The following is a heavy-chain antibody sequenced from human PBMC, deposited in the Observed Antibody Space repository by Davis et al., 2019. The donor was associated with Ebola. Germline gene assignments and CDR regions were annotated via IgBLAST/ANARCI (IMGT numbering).Heavy chain of an antibody. D-gene: IGHD1-26*01. V-gene: IGHV1-18*01. J-gene: IGHJ3*02. Sequence: AASVKVSCKASGGTFTSYSISWVRQAPGQGLEWMGWISAYNDNTNYAQKVQGRVTMTTDTSTGTAYLDLRSLRSDDTAVYFCARTSIVGTTTTASDIWGQGTLVTVSS. CDR2: ISAYNDNT. CDR1: GGTFTSYS. CDR3: ARTSIVGTTTTASDI.